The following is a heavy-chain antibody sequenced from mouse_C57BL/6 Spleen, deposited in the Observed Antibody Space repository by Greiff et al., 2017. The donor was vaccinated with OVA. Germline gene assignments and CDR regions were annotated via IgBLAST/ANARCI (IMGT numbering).Heavy chain of an antibody. Sequence: VQLKESGPGMVKPSQSLSLTCTVTGYSITSGYDWHWIRHFPGNKLEWMGYISYSGSTNYNPSLKSRISITHDTSKNHFFLKLNSVTTEDTATYYCARGYDYDGPWFAYGGQGTLVTVSA. J-gene: IGHJ3*01. CDR3: ARGYDYDGPWFAY. V-gene: IGHV3-1*01. CDR1: GYSITSGYD. CDR2: ISYSGST. D-gene: IGHD2-4*01.